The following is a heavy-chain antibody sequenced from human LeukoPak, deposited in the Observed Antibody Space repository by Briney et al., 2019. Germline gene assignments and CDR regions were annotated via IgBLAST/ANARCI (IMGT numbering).Heavy chain of an antibody. J-gene: IGHJ6*03. D-gene: IGHD5-18*01. Sequence: SVKVSCKASGGTFSSYAISWVRQAPGQGLEWMGGIIPIFGTANYAQKFQGRVTITTDESTSTAYMELSSLRSEDTAVYYCAGVDTAMVDNYYYYYMDVWGKGTTVTVSS. CDR2: IIPIFGTA. V-gene: IGHV1-69*05. CDR1: GGTFSSYA. CDR3: AGVDTAMVDNYYYYYMDV.